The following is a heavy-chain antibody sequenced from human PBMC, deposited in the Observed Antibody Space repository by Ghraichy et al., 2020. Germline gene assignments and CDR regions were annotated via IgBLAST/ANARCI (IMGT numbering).Heavy chain of an antibody. J-gene: IGHJ3*01. V-gene: IGHV1-2*02. Sequence: ASVKVSCKASGYTFSDYYLHWVRQAPGQGLEWMGWINPNTGYTKYAQKFLGRVTMSRDTSITTSYMELSGLRSDDTAVYYCARSGLIMVATTGHFFDFWGQGTMVTVSP. CDR1: GYTFSDYY. CDR2: INPNTGYT. D-gene: IGHD1-26*01. CDR3: ARSGLIMVATTGHFFDF.